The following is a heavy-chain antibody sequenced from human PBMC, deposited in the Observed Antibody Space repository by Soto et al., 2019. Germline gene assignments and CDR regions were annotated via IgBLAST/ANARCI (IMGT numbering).Heavy chain of an antibody. D-gene: IGHD6-6*01. Sequence: GGSLRLSCAASGFTFSSYEMNWVRQAPGKGLEWVSYISSSGSTIYYADSVKGRFTISRDNAKNSLYLQMNSLRAEDTAVYYCAREGGQQLAYGMDVWGPGTTVTVYS. J-gene: IGHJ6*02. CDR2: ISSSGSTI. CDR3: AREGGQQLAYGMDV. CDR1: GFTFSSYE. V-gene: IGHV3-48*03.